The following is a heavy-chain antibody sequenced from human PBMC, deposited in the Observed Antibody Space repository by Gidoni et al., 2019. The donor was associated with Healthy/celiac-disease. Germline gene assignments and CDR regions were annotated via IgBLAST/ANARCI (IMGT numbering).Heavy chain of an antibody. CDR3: ARDDRVLSYLYYYDSSGYATFDY. Sequence: EVQLVESGGGLVKPGGSLRLSCAASGFTFSRYSMNWVRQAPGKGLEWGSSISSSSSYIYYADSVKGRFTISRDNAKNSLYLQMNSLRAEDTAVYYCARDDRVLSYLYYYDSSGYATFDYWGQGTLVTVSS. D-gene: IGHD3-22*01. CDR1: GFTFSRYS. V-gene: IGHV3-21*01. J-gene: IGHJ4*02. CDR2: ISSSSSYI.